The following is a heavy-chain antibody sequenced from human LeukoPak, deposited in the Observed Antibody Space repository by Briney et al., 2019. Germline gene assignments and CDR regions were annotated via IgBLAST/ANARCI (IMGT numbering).Heavy chain of an antibody. CDR2: IRSKANSYAT. V-gene: IGHV3-73*01. J-gene: IGHJ5*02. CDR3: TSPNDYSNYYWFDP. CDR1: GFTFSGSA. Sequence: GGSLRRSCAASGFTFSGSAMHWVRQASGKGLEWVGRIRSKANSYATAYAASVKGRFTISRDDSKNTAYLQMNSLKTEDTAVYYCTSPNDYSNYYWFDPWGQGTLVTVSS. D-gene: IGHD4-11*01.